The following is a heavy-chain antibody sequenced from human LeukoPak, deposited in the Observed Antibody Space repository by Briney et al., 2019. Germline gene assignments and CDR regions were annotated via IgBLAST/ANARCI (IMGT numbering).Heavy chain of an antibody. CDR2: ISHYNGNT. D-gene: IGHD3-22*01. CDR1: GYTFTSYG. Sequence: ASVKVSCKASGYTFTSYGISWVRQAPGQGLEWMGWISHYNGNTNYAQKLQGRVTMTTDTSTNTAYMELRSLRSDDTAVYYCARGNYDSWSEYFQHWGQGTLVTVSS. J-gene: IGHJ1*01. V-gene: IGHV1-18*01. CDR3: ARGNYDSWSEYFQH.